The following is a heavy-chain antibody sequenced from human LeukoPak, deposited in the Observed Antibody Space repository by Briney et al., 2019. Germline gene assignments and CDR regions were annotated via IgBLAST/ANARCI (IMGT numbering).Heavy chain of an antibody. J-gene: IGHJ4*02. V-gene: IGHV1-69*13. CDR2: IIPIFGTA. CDR3: ASRTEGGYGGKRRNQFDY. Sequence: ASVKVSCKASGGTFSSYAISWMRQAPGQGLEWMGGIIPIFGTANYAQMFQGRVTITADESTSTAYMELSSLRSEDTAVYYCASRTEGGYGGKRRNQFDYWGQGTLVTVSS. D-gene: IGHD4-23*01. CDR1: GGTFSSYA.